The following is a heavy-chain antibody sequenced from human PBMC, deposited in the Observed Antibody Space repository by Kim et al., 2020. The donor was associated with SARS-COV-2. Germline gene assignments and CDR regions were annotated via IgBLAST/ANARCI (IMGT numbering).Heavy chain of an antibody. CDR3: ARQGSSSKMNGMDV. J-gene: IGHJ6*02. D-gene: IGHD6-13*01. Sequence: GESLKISCKGSGYSFSSYWISWVRQMPGKGLEWMGRIDPSDSYTNYSPSFQGHVTISADKSISTAYLQWSSLKASDTAMYYCARQGSSSKMNGMDVWGQGTTVTVSS. V-gene: IGHV5-10-1*01. CDR1: GYSFSSYW. CDR2: IDPSDSYT.